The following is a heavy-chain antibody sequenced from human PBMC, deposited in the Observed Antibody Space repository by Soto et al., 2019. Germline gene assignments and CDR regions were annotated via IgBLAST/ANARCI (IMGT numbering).Heavy chain of an antibody. CDR3: ARRDGYNYPVDY. Sequence: QLQLQESGPGLVKPSETLSLTCTVSGGSISSSSYYWGWIRQPPGKGLEWIGSIYYSGSTYYNPSLTSRVTLSVDTSKNQFSLKLSSVTAADTAVYYCARRDGYNYPVDYWGQGTLVTVSS. J-gene: IGHJ4*02. CDR1: GGSISSSSYY. CDR2: IYYSGST. D-gene: IGHD5-12*01. V-gene: IGHV4-39*01.